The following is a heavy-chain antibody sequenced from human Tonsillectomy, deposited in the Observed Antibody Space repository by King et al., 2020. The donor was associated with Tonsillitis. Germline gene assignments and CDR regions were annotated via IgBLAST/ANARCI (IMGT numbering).Heavy chain of an antibody. D-gene: IGHD3-22*01. CDR3: ARSSYYYHSSGYSYAFDI. CDR1: GGSVSSGSYY. J-gene: IGHJ3*02. Sequence: VQLQESGPGLVKPSETLSLSCTVAGGSVSSGSYYWSWIRQPPGKGLEWIGYIYYSGSTNYNPSLKSRVTMSVDTSKNQFSLKLSSVTAADTAVYYCARSSYYYHSSGYSYAFDIWGQGPMVTVSS. CDR2: IYYSGST. V-gene: IGHV4-61*01.